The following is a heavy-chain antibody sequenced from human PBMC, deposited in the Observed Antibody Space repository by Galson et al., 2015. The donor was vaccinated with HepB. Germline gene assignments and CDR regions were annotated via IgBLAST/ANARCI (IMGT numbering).Heavy chain of an antibody. CDR1: GFTFSDYY. V-gene: IGHV3-11*06. D-gene: IGHD5-12*01. Sequence: SLRLSCAASGFTFSDYYMSWIRQAPGKGLEWVSYISSSSSYTNYADSVKGRFTISRDNAKNSLYLQMNSLRAEDTAVYYCAGYSGYDFGRDFDYWGQGTLVTVSS. CDR3: AGYSGYDFGRDFDY. CDR2: ISSSSSYT. J-gene: IGHJ4*02.